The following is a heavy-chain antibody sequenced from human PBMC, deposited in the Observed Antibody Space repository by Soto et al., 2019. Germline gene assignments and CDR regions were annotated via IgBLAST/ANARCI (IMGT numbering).Heavy chain of an antibody. D-gene: IGHD3-10*01. CDR3: ARAGGDKPYNWFDP. J-gene: IGHJ5*02. CDR2: IYHSGST. CDR1: GGSISSGGYS. Sequence: QLQLQESGSGLVKLSQTLSLTCAVSGGSISSGGYSWSWIRQPPGKGLEWIGYIYHSGSTYYNPSLKSRVTIAVDRSKNQFSLKLSSVTAADTAVYYCARAGGDKPYNWFDPWGQGTLVTVSS. V-gene: IGHV4-30-2*01.